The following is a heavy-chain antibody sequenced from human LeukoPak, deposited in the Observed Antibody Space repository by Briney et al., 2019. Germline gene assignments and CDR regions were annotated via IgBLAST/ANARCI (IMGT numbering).Heavy chain of an antibody. Sequence: SETLSLTCAVYGGSFSGYYWSWIRQPPGKGLEWIGYIYHSGSTYYNPSLKSRVTISVDRSRNQFSLKLSSVTAADTAVYYCARGAPWDPPDYWGQGTLVTVSS. CDR3: ARGAPWDPPDY. CDR2: IYHSGST. D-gene: IGHD1-26*01. J-gene: IGHJ4*02. CDR1: GGSFSGYY. V-gene: IGHV4-34*01.